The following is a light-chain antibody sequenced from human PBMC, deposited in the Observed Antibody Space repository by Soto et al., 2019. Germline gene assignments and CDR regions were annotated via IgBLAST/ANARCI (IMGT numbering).Light chain of an antibody. V-gene: IGLV2-11*01. Sequence: QSVLTQPRSLSGSPGQSATISCTGPTIGAHSFVSWYQDRPDKVPKLLIYDVSQRPSGIPDRFSGSRSANTASLTISGLQADDAAAYYCCSYTGNKLFVFGTGTKVTVL. CDR3: CSYTGNKLFV. J-gene: IGLJ1*01. CDR1: TIGAHSF. CDR2: DVS.